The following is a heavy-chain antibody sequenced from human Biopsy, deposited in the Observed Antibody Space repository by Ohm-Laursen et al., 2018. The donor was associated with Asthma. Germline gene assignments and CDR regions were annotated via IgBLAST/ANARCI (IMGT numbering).Heavy chain of an antibody. D-gene: IGHD6-13*01. J-gene: IGHJ4*02. CDR2: ILFDGRKI. CDR3: AKDRVAGRSYYFDY. V-gene: IGHV3-30*18. CDR1: GFNFHNYG. Sequence: SLRLSCAASGFNFHNYGMNWVRRTPGKGLEWVAQILFDGRKINYPDSVKGRFTISRDNSKNMVYLQMDSLRPEDTAVYYCAKDRVAGRSYYFDYWGQGSLVSVSS.